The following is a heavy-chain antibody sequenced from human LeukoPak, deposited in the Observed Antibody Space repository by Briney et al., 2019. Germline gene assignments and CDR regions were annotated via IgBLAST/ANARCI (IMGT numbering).Heavy chain of an antibody. CDR3: ARDAFFWAFDY. CDR1: GFTFSTYW. Sequence: GGSLRLSCAASGFTFSTYWMNWVRQAPGKGLEWVANIKQDGNEKYYVDSVKGRFTISRDNAKNSLYLQMDSLRAEDTAIYYCARDAFFWAFDYWGQGTLVTVSS. CDR2: IKQDGNEK. J-gene: IGHJ4*02. D-gene: IGHD3-3*01. V-gene: IGHV3-7*03.